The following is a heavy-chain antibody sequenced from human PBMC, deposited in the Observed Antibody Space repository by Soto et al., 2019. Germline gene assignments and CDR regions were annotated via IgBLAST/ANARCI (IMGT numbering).Heavy chain of an antibody. CDR2: INADNGNT. CDR1: GYTFTSYA. Sequence: QVQLVQSGAEEKKPGASVKVSCKASGYTFTSYAMHWVRQAPGQRLEWMGWINADNGNTKYSQKFQGRVTITRDTSASTAFMELSSLRSEDTAVYYCARRGSGYVGGMDVWGQGTTVTVSS. J-gene: IGHJ6*02. CDR3: ARRGSGYVGGMDV. D-gene: IGHD3-22*01. V-gene: IGHV1-3*05.